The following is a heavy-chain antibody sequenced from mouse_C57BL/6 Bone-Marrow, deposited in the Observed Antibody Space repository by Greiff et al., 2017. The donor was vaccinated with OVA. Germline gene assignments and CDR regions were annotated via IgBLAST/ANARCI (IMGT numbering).Heavy chain of an antibody. J-gene: IGHJ3*01. D-gene: IGHD1-1*01. CDR3: ARREITTVVDVPWFAY. V-gene: IGHV1-18*01. Sequence: VQLKESGPELVKPGASVKIPCKASGYTFTDYNMDWVKQSHGKSLEWIGDINPNNGGTIYNQKFKGKATLTVDKSSSTAYMELRSLTSEDTAVYYCARREITTVVDVPWFAYWGQGTLVTVSA. CDR1: GYTFTDYN. CDR2: INPNNGGT.